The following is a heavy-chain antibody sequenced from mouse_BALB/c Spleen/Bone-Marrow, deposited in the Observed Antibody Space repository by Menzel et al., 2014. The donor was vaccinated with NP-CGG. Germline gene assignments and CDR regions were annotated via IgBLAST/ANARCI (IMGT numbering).Heavy chain of an antibody. CDR1: GFTFSGYT. CDR2: ITNGGGNT. D-gene: IGHD4-1*01. V-gene: IGHV5-12-2*01. CDR3: TTLTGTSS. Sequence: EVNVVESGGGLVQPGGSLKLSCAASGFTFSGYTMSWVRQTPEKRLEWVAFITNGGGNTYYPDTVKGRFTISRDNAKNTLYLQMSSLKSEDTAIYYCTTLTGTSSWGQGTLVTVSA. J-gene: IGHJ3*01.